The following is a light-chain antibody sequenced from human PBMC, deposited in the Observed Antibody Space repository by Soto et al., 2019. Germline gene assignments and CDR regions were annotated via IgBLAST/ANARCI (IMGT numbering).Light chain of an antibody. CDR3: QQYGSSPLT. V-gene: IGKV3-20*01. J-gene: IGKJ2*01. CDR1: QSVSSSY. Sequence: EMVLTQSPGTLSLSPGERATLSCRASQSVSSSYLAWYQQKPGQAPRLLIYGASSRVTGIPDRFSGSGSGTDFTLTISRLEPEDFAVYYCQQYGSSPLTFGQGTKPEIK. CDR2: GAS.